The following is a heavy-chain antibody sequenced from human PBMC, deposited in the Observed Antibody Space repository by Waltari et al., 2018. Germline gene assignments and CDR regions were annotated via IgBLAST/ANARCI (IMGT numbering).Heavy chain of an antibody. CDR2: SNTKTGNP. V-gene: IGHV7-4-1*02. CDR1: RYSFSTYA. J-gene: IGHJ4*02. CDR3: AATRECSGGTCPFEH. Sequence: QVQLVESGSGLKKPGASVKVSCKASRYSFSTYAVNWVRQAPGQVLEWMGWSNTKTGNPRYTQGFTGRFVFSFDTSVSTSYLQISSLKAEDTPVYYCAATRECSGGTCPFEHWGQGTLVTVSS. D-gene: IGHD2-15*01.